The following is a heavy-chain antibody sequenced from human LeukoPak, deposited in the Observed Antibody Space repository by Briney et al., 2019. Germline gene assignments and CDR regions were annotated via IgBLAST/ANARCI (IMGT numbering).Heavy chain of an antibody. V-gene: IGHV3-21*01. CDR3: ARDYGWIAVARYAFDI. J-gene: IGHJ3*02. CDR2: ISSSSCI. D-gene: IGHD6-19*01. CDR1: GFTFSSYS. Sequence: GGSLRLSCAASGFTFSSYSMNWVRQAPGKGLEWASAISSSSCIYYADSVKGRFTIPRDNAKNLLYLQMNSLRAEDTAVYYCARDYGWIAVARYAFDIWGQGTMVTVSS.